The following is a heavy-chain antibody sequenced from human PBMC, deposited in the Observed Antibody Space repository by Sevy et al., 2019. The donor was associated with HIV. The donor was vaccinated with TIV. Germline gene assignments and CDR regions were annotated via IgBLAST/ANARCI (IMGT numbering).Heavy chain of an antibody. CDR1: GYSFIDNY. Sequence: ASVKVSCKASGYSFIDNYLHWVRPAPGQGLEWMGRLNPMSGGTKYAQKFQDRVTMTRDTSIKTAYMERSRLRFDDTAVYWCAREAGSTNYGLFDSGGKGSRVPVSS. D-gene: IGHD4-17*01. V-gene: IGHV1-2*06. CDR3: AREAGSTNYGLFDS. CDR2: LNPMSGGT. J-gene: IGHJ4*02.